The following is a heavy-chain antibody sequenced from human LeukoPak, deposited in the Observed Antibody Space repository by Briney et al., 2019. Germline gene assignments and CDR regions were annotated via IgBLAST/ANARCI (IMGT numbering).Heavy chain of an antibody. CDR3: ARGDCSSTICYSPMDV. J-gene: IGHJ6*03. CDR2: IYYSGST. D-gene: IGHD2-2*01. Sequence: ASETLSLTCTVSGGSISSYYWSWIRQPPGKGLEWIGYIYYSGSTNYNPSLKSRVTISADTSKNQFSLKLSSVTAADTAVYYCARGDCSSTICYSPMDVWGKGTTVTVSS. CDR1: GGSISSYY. V-gene: IGHV4-59*08.